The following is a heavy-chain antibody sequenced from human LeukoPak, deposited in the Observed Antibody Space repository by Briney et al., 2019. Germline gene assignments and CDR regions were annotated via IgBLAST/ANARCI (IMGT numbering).Heavy chain of an antibody. V-gene: IGHV1-69*01. D-gene: IGHD6-25*01. Sequence: GSSVKVSCKASGGTFSSYAISWVRQAPGQGLEWMGGIIPTSGTANYAQKFQGRVTITADESTSTAYMELSSLRSEDTAVYYCAGGPHAVYYFDYWGQGTLVTVSS. CDR2: IIPTSGTA. CDR3: AGGPHAVYYFDY. J-gene: IGHJ4*02. CDR1: GGTFSSYA.